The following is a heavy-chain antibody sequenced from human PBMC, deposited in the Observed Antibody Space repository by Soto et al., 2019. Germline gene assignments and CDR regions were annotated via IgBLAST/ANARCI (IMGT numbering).Heavy chain of an antibody. Sequence: QITLKEAGPPLVKPTEALTLTCTFSGLSFTTTRMGVGWTRQPPGKALEWLAIIYWDGESRYNPLRRRRLTLTEDTSKNHVVLTMTNMDPKDTATYYCAHRDSTGTTTYFDSWGQGIPVTVAS. CDR1: GLSFTTTRMG. V-gene: IGHV2-5*02. D-gene: IGHD1-1*01. CDR2: IYWDGES. CDR3: AHRDSTGTTTYFDS. J-gene: IGHJ4*02.